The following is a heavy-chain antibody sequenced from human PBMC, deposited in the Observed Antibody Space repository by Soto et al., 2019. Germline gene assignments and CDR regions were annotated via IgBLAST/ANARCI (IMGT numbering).Heavy chain of an antibody. D-gene: IGHD2-15*01. CDR2: IIPIFGTA. J-gene: IGHJ6*02. CDR3: ARGIEYCSGGSCYYYYYYGMDV. Sequence: ASVKVSCKASGGTFSSYAISWVRQAPGQGLEWMGGIIPIFGTANYAQKFQGRVTITADESTSTAYMELSSLRSEDTAVYYCARGIEYCSGGSCYYYYYYGMDVWGQGTTVTVSS. CDR1: GGTFSSYA. V-gene: IGHV1-69*13.